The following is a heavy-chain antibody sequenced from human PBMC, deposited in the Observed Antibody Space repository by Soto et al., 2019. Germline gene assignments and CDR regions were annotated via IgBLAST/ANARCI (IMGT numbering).Heavy chain of an antibody. CDR1: GFTFINYW. V-gene: IGHV3-74*01. CDR3: ARGGLHAYYKDN. D-gene: IGHD3-10*01. Sequence: VQLVESGGGLVQPGGSLRLPCAASGFTFINYWMHWVRQAPGEGLVWVSRSDSHGSTTNYAASVKGRFTVSRDHARNTLYLQMTSLRAAETAIYCCARGGLHAYYKDNWGQGILVTVSS. CDR2: SDSHGSTT. J-gene: IGHJ4*02.